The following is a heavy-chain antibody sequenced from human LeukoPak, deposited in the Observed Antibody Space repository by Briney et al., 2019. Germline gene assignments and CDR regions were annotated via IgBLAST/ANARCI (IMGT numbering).Heavy chain of an antibody. CDR1: GFTFSSYA. J-gene: IGHJ4*02. V-gene: IGHV3-30-3*01. Sequence: GGSLRLSCAASGFTFSSYAMHWVRQAPGKGLEWVAVISYDGGNKYYADSVKGRFTISRDNSKNTLYLQMNSLRAEDTAVYYCASGPLLIDYWGQGTLVTVSS. CDR3: ASGPLLIDY. CDR2: ISYDGGNK.